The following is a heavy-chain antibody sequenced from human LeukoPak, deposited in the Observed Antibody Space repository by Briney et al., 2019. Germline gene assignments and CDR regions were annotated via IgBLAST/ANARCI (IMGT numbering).Heavy chain of an antibody. D-gene: IGHD2-21*02. J-gene: IGHJ4*02. CDR3: AKEVDCPSDCLFFHS. Sequence: GGSLRLSGAASGFTFDRFTIHWVRQTPGKGLEWGSLINRRGHTFYAESVRGRFTISRDNSRNSVFLQMNSLRPEDTALYHCAKEVDCPSDCLFFHSWGQGTLVTVSS. CDR1: GFTFDRFT. CDR2: INRRGHT. V-gene: IGHV3-43*01.